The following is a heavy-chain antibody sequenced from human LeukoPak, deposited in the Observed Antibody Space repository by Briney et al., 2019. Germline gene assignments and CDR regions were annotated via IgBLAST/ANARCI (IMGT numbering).Heavy chain of an antibody. D-gene: IGHD6-6*01. CDR3: ARAKSIAAPHDY. CDR1: GGTFSSYA. CDR2: IIPILGIA. V-gene: IGHV1-69*04. Sequence: ASVKVSCKASGGTFSSYAISWVRQAPGQGLEWMGRIIPILGIANYAQKFQGRVTITADKSTSTAYMELSSLRSEDTAVYYCARAKSIAAPHDYWGQGTLVNVSS. J-gene: IGHJ4*02.